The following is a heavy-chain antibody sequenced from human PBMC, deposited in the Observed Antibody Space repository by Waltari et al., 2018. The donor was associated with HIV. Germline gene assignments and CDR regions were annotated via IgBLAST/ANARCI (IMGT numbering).Heavy chain of an antibody. V-gene: IGHV2-70*15. CDR2: IAWDDDK. J-gene: IGHJ4*02. CDR3: ARIQNSGSYYFDY. D-gene: IGHD1-26*01. Sequence: QVTLRESGPALVKPTQTLTLTCTFSGFSLSTSGMCVSWIRQPPGKALEGLARIAWDDDKYYSTSLKTRLTISKDTSKNQVVLTMTNMDPVDTATYYCARIQNSGSYYFDYWGQGTLVTVSS. CDR1: GFSLSTSGMC.